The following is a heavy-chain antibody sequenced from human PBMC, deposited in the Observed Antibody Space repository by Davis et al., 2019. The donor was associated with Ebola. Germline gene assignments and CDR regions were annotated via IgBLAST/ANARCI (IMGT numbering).Heavy chain of an antibody. CDR1: GFTFSSYA. CDR3: AKPGRYCSSTSCYIYYYYGMDV. D-gene: IGHD2-2*02. V-gene: IGHV3-23*01. Sequence: GGSLRLSCAASGFTFSSYAMSWVRQAPGKGLEWVSAISGSGGSTYYADSVKGRFTISRDNSKNTLYLQMNSLRAEDTAVYYCAKPGRYCSSTSCYIYYYYGMDVWGQGTTVTVSS. J-gene: IGHJ6*02. CDR2: ISGSGGST.